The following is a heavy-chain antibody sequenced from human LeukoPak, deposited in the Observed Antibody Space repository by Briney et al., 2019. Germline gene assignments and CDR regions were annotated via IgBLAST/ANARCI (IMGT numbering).Heavy chain of an antibody. CDR1: GFNFSSYW. Sequence: GGSLSLSCAASGFNFSSYWMHWVRHAPGKGLVWVSRINSDGSSTSYADSVKGRFTISRDNAKNTLYLQMNSLRAEDTAVYYCARDLTREYYFDYWGQGTLVTVSS. CDR3: ARDLTREYYFDY. CDR2: INSDGSST. J-gene: IGHJ4*02. V-gene: IGHV3-74*01.